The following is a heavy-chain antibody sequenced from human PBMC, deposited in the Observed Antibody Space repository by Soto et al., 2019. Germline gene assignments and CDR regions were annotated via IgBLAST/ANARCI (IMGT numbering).Heavy chain of an antibody. V-gene: IGHV4-61*05. J-gene: IGHJ6*03. D-gene: IGHD4-17*01. CDR2: IYYSGST. CDR3: ARVGTTVTTRDYYYYYYMDV. CDR1: GGYISNSSSC. Sequence: PSQTHPLSYTVSGGYISNSSSCWGCIRQPPGKGLEWIGYIYYSGSTNYNPSLKSRVTISVDTSKNQFSLKLSSVTAADTAVYYCARVGTTVTTRDYYYYYYMDVWGKGTTVTVSS.